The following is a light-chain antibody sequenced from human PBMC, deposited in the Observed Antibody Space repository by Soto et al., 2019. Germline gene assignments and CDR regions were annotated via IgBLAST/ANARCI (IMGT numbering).Light chain of an antibody. CDR3: QQSHRKPYT. J-gene: IGKJ2*01. CDR2: TAS. V-gene: IGKV1-39*01. CDR1: QTISDH. Sequence: EIQLTQSPSSLSASVGDTVTVTCRASQTISDHLNWYQQKPGKAPNLLIWTASNLESGVPSXSSGRGSGTDFTLTISSLQPEDLATYYCQQSHRKPYTFGQGTKLEI.